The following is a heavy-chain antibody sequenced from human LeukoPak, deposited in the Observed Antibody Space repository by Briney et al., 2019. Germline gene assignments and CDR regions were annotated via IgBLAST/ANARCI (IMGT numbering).Heavy chain of an antibody. CDR3: ARINSGRVDY. CDR2: IRYDGSNK. V-gene: IGHV3-30*02. D-gene: IGHD6-19*01. Sequence: GGSLRLSCAASGFTFSSCGMHWVRQAPGKGLEWVAFIRYDGSNKYYADSVKGRFTISRDNSKNTLYLQMNSLRAEDTAVYYCARINSGRVDYWGQGTLVTVSS. J-gene: IGHJ4*02. CDR1: GFTFSSCG.